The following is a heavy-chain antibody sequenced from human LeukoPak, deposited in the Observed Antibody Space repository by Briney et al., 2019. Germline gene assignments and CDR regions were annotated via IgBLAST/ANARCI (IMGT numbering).Heavy chain of an antibody. CDR1: GFTFSSYA. CDR3: AKQAEAGSKYYFDY. J-gene: IGHJ4*02. CDR2: ISYDGSNK. D-gene: IGHD3-10*01. V-gene: IGHV3-30-3*02. Sequence: GGSLRLSCAASGFTFSSYAMPWVRQAPGKGLEWVAVISYDGSNKYYADSVKGRFTISRDNSKNTLYLQMNSLRAEDTAVYYCAKQAEAGSKYYFDYWGQGTLVTVSS.